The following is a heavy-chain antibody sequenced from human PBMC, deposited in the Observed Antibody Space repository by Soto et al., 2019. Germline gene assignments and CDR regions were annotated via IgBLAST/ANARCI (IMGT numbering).Heavy chain of an antibody. CDR2: ISGSGGST. J-gene: IGHJ4*02. V-gene: IGHV3-23*01. CDR3: ATSFGTLGFFDY. Sequence: PGGSLRLSCAASGFTFSSYAVSWVRQAPGKGLEWVSAISGSGGSTYYADSVKGRFTISRDNSKNTLYLQMNSLRAEDTAVYYCATSFGTLGFFDYWGQGTLVTVSS. CDR1: GFTFSSYA. D-gene: IGHD3-10*01.